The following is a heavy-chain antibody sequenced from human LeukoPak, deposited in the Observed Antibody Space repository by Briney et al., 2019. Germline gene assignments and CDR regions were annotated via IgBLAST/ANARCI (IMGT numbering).Heavy chain of an antibody. CDR1: GGSISSYY. CDR3: ARDCSSTSCYGPFDY. D-gene: IGHD2-2*01. CDR2: IYYSGST. J-gene: IGHJ4*02. Sequence: SETLSLTCTVSGGSISSYYWSWIRQPPGKGLEWIGYIYYSGSTNYNPSLKSRVTISVDTSKNQISLKLSSVTAADTAVYYCARDCSSTSCYGPFDYWGQGTLVTVSS. V-gene: IGHV4-59*12.